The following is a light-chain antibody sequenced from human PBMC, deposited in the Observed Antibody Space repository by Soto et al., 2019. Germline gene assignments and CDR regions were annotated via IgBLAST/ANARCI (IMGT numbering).Light chain of an antibody. CDR1: QSVSSH. CDR2: DAS. J-gene: IGKJ4*01. Sequence: EIVLTQSPATLSLSPGERAALSCRASQSVSSHLAWYQQKPGQAPRLLIYDASNRATGIPARFSGSGSGTDFTLIISSLEPEDLAVYYCQQRSNWPLTFGGGNKVEIK. V-gene: IGKV3-11*01. CDR3: QQRSNWPLT.